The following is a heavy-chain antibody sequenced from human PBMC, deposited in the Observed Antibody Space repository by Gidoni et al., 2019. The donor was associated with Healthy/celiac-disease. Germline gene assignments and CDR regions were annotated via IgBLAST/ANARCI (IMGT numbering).Heavy chain of an antibody. Sequence: EVQLLESGGGLVKPGGALRLSCAASAFTFSNAWMSWVRQAPGKGLEWVGRIKSKTDGGTTDYAAPVKGRFTISRDDSKNTLYLQMNSLKTEDTAVYYCTGYDFWSGYLWGQGTLVTVSS. D-gene: IGHD3-3*01. CDR3: TGYDFWSGYL. V-gene: IGHV3-15*01. CDR2: IKSKTDGGTT. J-gene: IGHJ4*02. CDR1: AFTFSNAW.